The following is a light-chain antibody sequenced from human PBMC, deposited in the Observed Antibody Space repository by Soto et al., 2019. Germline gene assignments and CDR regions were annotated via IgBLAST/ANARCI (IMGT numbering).Light chain of an antibody. J-gene: IGKJ2*01. Sequence: DIQMTQSPSTLSASVGDRVTITCRASQSISSWLAWYQQKPGKAPKLLIYDISSLESGVPSRFSGSGSGTEFTLTISSLQPDDFATYYCQQYNSYSYTFGQGTKLEI. V-gene: IGKV1-5*01. CDR2: DIS. CDR1: QSISSW. CDR3: QQYNSYSYT.